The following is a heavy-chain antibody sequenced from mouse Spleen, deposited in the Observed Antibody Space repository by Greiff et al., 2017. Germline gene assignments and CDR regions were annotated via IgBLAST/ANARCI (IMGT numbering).Heavy chain of an antibody. J-gene: IGHJ4*01. V-gene: IGHV5-17*01. CDR1: GFTFSDYG. D-gene: IGHD4-1*02. CDR2: ISSGSSTI. Sequence: EVKLEESGGGLVKPGGSLKLSCAASGFTFSDYGMHWVRQAPEKGLEWVAYISSGSSTIYYADTVKGRFTISRDNAKNTLFLQMTSLRSEDTAMYYCARNQLEAMDYWGQGTSVTVSS. CDR3: ARNQLEAMDY.